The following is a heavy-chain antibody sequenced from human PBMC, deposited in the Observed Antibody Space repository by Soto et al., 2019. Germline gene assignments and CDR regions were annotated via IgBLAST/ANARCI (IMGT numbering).Heavy chain of an antibody. Sequence: SETLSLTCTVSGGSISSYYWSWIRQPPGKGLEWIGYIYYSGSTNYNPSLKSRVTISVDTSKNQFSLKLSSVTAADTAVYYCARAYHGDLFDYWGQGTLVTVSS. V-gene: IGHV4-59*01. J-gene: IGHJ4*02. CDR3: ARAYHGDLFDY. CDR1: GGSISSYY. CDR2: IYYSGST. D-gene: IGHD3-10*01.